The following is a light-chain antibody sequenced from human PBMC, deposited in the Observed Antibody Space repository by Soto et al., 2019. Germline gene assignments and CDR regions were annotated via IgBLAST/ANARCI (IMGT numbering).Light chain of an antibody. V-gene: IGLV1-44*01. J-gene: IGLJ2*01. Sequence: QSALTQPPSASGTPGQRVTISCSGSSSNIGSNTVNWYQQLPGTAPKLLIYSNNQRPSGVPDRFSGSKSGTSASLAISGLQSEDEADYYCAAWDASLNGVVFGGGTKLTFL. CDR1: SSNIGSNT. CDR3: AAWDASLNGVV. CDR2: SNN.